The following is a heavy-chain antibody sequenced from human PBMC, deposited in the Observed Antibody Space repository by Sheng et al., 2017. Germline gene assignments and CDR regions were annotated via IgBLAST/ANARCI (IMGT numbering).Heavy chain of an antibody. CDR2: ISWNSGSI. CDR3: AKELSDMVRGVIVDY. V-gene: IGHV3-9*03. Sequence: EVQLVESGGGLVQPGRSLRLSCAASGFTFDDYAMHWVRQAPGKGLEWVSGISWNSGSIGYADSVKGRFTISRDNAKNSLYLQMNSLRAEDMALYYCAKELSDMVRGVIVDYWGQGTLVTVSS. CDR1: GFTFDDYA. D-gene: IGHD3-10*01. J-gene: IGHJ4*02.